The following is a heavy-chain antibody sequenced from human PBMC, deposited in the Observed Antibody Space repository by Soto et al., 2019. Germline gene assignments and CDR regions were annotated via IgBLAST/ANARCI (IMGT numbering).Heavy chain of an antibody. CDR2: IYPANSDA. J-gene: IGHJ4*02. Sequence: PGESLKISCKASGYSFTDYWIGWVRQMPGQGLEWMGIIYPANSDARYSPSFQGQVTISADKSISTAYLRWSSLKASDTAMYYCAVWFYSDTSGYKGYYFDYWGRGTLVTVSS. V-gene: IGHV5-51*01. CDR3: AVWFYSDTSGYKGYYFDY. D-gene: IGHD3-22*01. CDR1: GYSFTDYW.